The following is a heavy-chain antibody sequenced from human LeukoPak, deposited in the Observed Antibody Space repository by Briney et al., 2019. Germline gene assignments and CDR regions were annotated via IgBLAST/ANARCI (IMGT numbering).Heavy chain of an antibody. J-gene: IGHJ4*02. D-gene: IGHD1-26*01. CDR3: AKDRSGSEGVRGYFDY. CDR1: GFTFTDYD. CDR2: ISYDGINK. V-gene: IGHV3-30*18. Sequence: AGSSLRLSCAAPGFTFTDYDMDSVRQAPGKGLEWVPIISYDGINKYYTDSVKGLFTISRDNSKNTLYLQMNSLRAEDTAVYYCAKDRSGSEGVRGYFDYWGQGNLVTVSS.